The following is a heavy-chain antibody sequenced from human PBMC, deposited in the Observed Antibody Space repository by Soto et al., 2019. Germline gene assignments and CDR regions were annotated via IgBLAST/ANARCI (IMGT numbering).Heavy chain of an antibody. CDR1: GFTFSSYA. Sequence: GGSLRLSCAASGFTFSSYAMSWVRQAPGKGLERVSAISGSGGSTYYADSVKGRFTISRDNSKNTLYLQMNSLRAEDTAVYYCAKGYSSGWYQGNWFDPWGQGTLVTVSS. CDR2: ISGSGGST. V-gene: IGHV3-23*01. D-gene: IGHD6-19*01. CDR3: AKGYSSGWYQGNWFDP. J-gene: IGHJ5*02.